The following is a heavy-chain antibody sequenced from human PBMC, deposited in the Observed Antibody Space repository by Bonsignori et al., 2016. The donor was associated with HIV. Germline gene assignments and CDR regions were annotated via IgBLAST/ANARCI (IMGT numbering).Heavy chain of an antibody. D-gene: IGHD6-13*01. CDR3: ARDTAAGFGGY. CDR2: IIPILGIA. V-gene: IGHV1-69*10. J-gene: IGHJ4*02. Sequence: WVRQAPGQGLEWMGGIIPILGIANYAQKFQGRVTITADESTSTAYMELSSLRSEDTAVYYCARDTAAGFGGYWGQGTLVTVSS.